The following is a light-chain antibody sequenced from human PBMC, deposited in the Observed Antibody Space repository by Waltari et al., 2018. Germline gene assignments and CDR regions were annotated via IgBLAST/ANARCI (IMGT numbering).Light chain of an antibody. CDR3: QHYVRLPAT. CDR1: QSVSRA. CDR2: GAS. V-gene: IGKV3-20*01. Sequence: EIVLTQSPGSLCSSPGERVTLSCRASQSVSRALAWYQQKPGQAPRLLIFGASNRATGIPDRFSGSGSETDFSLTISRLEPEDFAVYYCQHYVRLPATFGRGTKVEIK. J-gene: IGKJ1*01.